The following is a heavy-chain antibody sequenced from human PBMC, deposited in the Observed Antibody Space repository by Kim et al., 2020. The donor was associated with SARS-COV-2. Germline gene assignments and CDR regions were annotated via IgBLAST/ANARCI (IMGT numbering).Heavy chain of an antibody. V-gene: IGHV3-23*01. D-gene: IGHD3-10*01. CDR2: ISGSGGST. CDR1: GFTFSSYA. J-gene: IGHJ4*02. CDR3: AKVNRPMLRGVSYYFDY. Sequence: GGSLRLSCAASGFTFSSYAMSWVRQAPGKGLEWVSAISGSGGSTYYADSVKGRFTISRDNSKNTLYLQMNSLRAEDTAVYYCAKVNRPMLRGVSYYFDYWGQGTLVTVSS.